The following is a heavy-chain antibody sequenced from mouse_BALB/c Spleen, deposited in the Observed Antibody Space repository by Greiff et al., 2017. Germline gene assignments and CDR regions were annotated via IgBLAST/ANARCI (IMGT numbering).Heavy chain of an antibody. CDR2: IWAGGST. D-gene: IGHD1-1*01. Sequence: QLQQSGPGVVAPPESLFITCTDSGFSSSSYDVLWVCQPTGKGLVWLGVIWAGGSTNYNSALKSRLSISIDNSKTQVHFKMNRLHTDDTDMYYCARDKGIDCGNSLAYWGQGTLVTVSA. CDR3: ARDKGIDCGNSLAY. J-gene: IGHJ3*01. V-gene: IGHV2-9*02. CDR1: GFSSSSYD.